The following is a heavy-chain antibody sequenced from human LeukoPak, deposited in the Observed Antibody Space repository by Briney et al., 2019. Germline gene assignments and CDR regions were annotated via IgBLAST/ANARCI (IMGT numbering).Heavy chain of an antibody. CDR1: GFTFSSHG. CDR3: AELGITMIGGV. J-gene: IGHJ6*04. D-gene: IGHD3-10*02. CDR2: SSSIGGRT. Sequence: QPGGSLRLSCAASGFTFSSHGMNWVRQAPGKGLEWVSGSSSIGGRTYYADSVKGRFTISRDNAKNSLYLQMNSLRAEDTAVYYCAELGITMIGGVWGKGTTVTISS. V-gene: IGHV3-23*01.